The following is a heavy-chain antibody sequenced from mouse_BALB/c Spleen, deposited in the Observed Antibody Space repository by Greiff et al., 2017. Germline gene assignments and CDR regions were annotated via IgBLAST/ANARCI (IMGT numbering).Heavy chain of an antibody. J-gene: IGHJ3*01. Sequence: VQLQQPGAELVMPGASVKMSCKASGYTFTDYWMHWVKQRPGQGLEWIGAIDTSDSYTSYNQKFKGKATLTVDESSSTAYMQLSSLTSEDSAVYYCARSEGNSSWFAYWGQGTLVTVSA. CDR3: ARSEGNSSWFAY. V-gene: IGHV1-69*01. CDR1: GYTFTDYW. D-gene: IGHD2-1*01. CDR2: IDTSDSYT.